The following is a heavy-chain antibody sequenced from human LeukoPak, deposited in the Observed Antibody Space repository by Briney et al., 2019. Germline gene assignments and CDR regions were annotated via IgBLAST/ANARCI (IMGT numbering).Heavy chain of an antibody. Sequence: SETLSLTCTVPGGSISSYYWSWIRDPPGKGLEWIGYIYYTGSTKYNPWLKSRVTISIDTSKNQISLNLSSVTAADTAVYYCARATYGDLPYDYWGQGTLVTVSS. CDR2: IYYTGST. V-gene: IGHV4-59*01. CDR1: GGSISSYY. J-gene: IGHJ4*02. D-gene: IGHD4-17*01. CDR3: ARATYGDLPYDY.